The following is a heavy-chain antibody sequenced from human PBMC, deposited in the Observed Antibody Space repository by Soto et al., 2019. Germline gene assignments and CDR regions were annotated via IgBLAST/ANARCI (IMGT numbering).Heavy chain of an antibody. CDR2: INGGTGQT. V-gene: IGHV1-3*01. CDR3: ARGKGMEENYYYYGLDI. Sequence: ASVKVSCKASGYTFSTHAMHWVRQAPGQSLEWMGWINGGTGQTKHSHRFQDRISITRDTSASTAYMELSSLRSEDTAVYYCARGKGMEENYYYYGLDIWGQGTTGTVS. CDR1: GYTFSTHA. D-gene: IGHD2-8*01. J-gene: IGHJ6*02.